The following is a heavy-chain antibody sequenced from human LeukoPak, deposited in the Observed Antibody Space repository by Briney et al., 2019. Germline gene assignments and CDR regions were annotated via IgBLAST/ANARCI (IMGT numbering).Heavy chain of an antibody. CDR3: ASNLAAAGRGPYGY. J-gene: IGHJ4*02. CDR1: GYTFTGYY. Sequence: ASVKVSCKASGYTFTGYYMHWVRQAAGQGLEWMGWINPNSGGTNYAQKFQGRVTMTRDTSISTAYMELSRLRSDDTAVYYCASNLAAAGRGPYGYWGQGTLVTVSS. V-gene: IGHV1-2*02. D-gene: IGHD6-13*01. CDR2: INPNSGGT.